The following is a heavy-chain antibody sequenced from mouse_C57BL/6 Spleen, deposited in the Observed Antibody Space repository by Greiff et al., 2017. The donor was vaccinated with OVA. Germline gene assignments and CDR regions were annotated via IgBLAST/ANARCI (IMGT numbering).Heavy chain of an antibody. Sequence: EVHLVESGPGLVKPSQSLSLTCSVTGYSITSGYYWNWIRQFPGNKLEWMGYISYDGSNNYNPSLKNRISITRDTSKNQFFLKLNSVTTEDTATYYCARDRHYYAMDYWGQGTSVTVSS. CDR3: ARDRHYYAMDY. CDR2: ISYDGSN. V-gene: IGHV3-6*01. CDR1: GYSITSGYY. J-gene: IGHJ4*01.